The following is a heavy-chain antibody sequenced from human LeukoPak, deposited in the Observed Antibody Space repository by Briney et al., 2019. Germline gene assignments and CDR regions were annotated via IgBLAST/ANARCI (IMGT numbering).Heavy chain of an antibody. CDR3: ARETYYYASSGYRSSYSPTDY. Sequence: SQTLSLTCAISGDSVSSNSAAWNWIRQSPSRGLEWLGRTYYRSKWYNDYAVSVKSRITINPDTSKNQFSLQLNSVTPEDTAVYYCARETYYYASSGYRSSYSPTDYWGQGTLVTVSS. V-gene: IGHV6-1*01. CDR2: TYYRSKWYN. D-gene: IGHD3-22*01. CDR1: GDSVSSNSAA. J-gene: IGHJ4*02.